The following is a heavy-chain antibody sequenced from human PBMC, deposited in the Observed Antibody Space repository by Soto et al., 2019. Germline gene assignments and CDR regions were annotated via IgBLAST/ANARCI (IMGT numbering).Heavy chain of an antibody. CDR2: INTSDGNR. V-gene: IGHV1-18*01. Sequence: ASVKVYCKASGYSFSFYGINWVRQAPGQGLEWMGWINTSDGNRNFAQKFEDRVTMTTATSTNTVFLELRSLKSDDTAIYYCARDRLRGYDSSGFYSWGQGTMVTVSS. CDR1: GYSFSFYG. D-gene: IGHD3-22*01. J-gene: IGHJ4*02. CDR3: ARDRLRGYDSSGFYS.